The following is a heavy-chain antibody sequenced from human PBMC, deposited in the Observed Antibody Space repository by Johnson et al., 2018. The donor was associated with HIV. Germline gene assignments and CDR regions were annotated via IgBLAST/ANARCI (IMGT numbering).Heavy chain of an antibody. CDR3: AKVYGFDYGGFAFDI. CDR1: GFTFSNHY. V-gene: IGHV3-7*01. D-gene: IGHD4-23*01. J-gene: IGHJ3*02. Sequence: VQLVESGGGLAQPGGSLRLSCAASGFTFSNHYMSWVRQAPGKGLEWVANIKQDGSEKYYLDPVKGRFTISRDNARKSLYLQMNSLRAEDTAGYYCAKVYGFDYGGFAFDIWGQGRTVTVSS. CDR2: IKQDGSEK.